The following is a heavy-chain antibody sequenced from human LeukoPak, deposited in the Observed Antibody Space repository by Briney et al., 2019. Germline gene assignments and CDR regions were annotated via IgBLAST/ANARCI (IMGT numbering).Heavy chain of an antibody. J-gene: IGHJ4*02. CDR2: ISYDGSNK. D-gene: IGHD6-19*01. V-gene: IGHV3-30-3*01. CDR3: ARVWSSGAKVDY. CDR1: GFTLTSYA. Sequence: PGESLRLSCAASGFTLTSYAMHWVRQAPGKGLEWVAVISYDGSNKYYADSVKGRFTISRDNSKNTLYLQINSLRAEDTAVYYCARVWSSGAKVDYWGQGILVTVSS.